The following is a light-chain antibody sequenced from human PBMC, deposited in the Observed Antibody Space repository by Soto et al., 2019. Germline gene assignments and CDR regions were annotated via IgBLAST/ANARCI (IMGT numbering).Light chain of an antibody. CDR2: GTS. CDR1: QSVSSN. Sequence: EIVMTQSPATLSVSPGERATLSCRASQSVSSNLAWYQQKPGQAPRLLIYGTSTRATGIPARFSGSGSGTEFTLTISSLQSEDVAVYYCQQYNNWTRTFGGGTKVEIK. CDR3: QQYNNWTRT. V-gene: IGKV3-15*01. J-gene: IGKJ4*01.